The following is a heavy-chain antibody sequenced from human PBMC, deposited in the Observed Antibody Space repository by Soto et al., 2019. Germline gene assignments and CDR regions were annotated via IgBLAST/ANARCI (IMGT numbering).Heavy chain of an antibody. CDR2: IIPIFGTA. CDR1: GGTFSSYA. J-gene: IGHJ6*02. V-gene: IGHV1-69*01. CDR3: ARVGYYYGSGSYYSKDYYYYGMDV. D-gene: IGHD3-10*01. Sequence: QVQLVQSGAEVKKPGSSVKVSCKASGGTFSSYAISWVRQAPGQGLEWMGGIIPIFGTANYAQKFQGRVTITADESTSTAYMELSSLRSEDTAVYYCARVGYYYGSGSYYSKDYYYYGMDVWGQGTTVTVPS.